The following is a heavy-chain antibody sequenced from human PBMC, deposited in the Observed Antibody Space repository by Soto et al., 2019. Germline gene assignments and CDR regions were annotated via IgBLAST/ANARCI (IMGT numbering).Heavy chain of an antibody. CDR3: ARVHYEFWSGIFWFDP. Sequence: QVQLQESVPGLVKPSETLSLTCTVSGGSISSYYWSWIRQLPGKGLEWSGYIYYSGSTNYNPTLQSRVTMSVDTSKTEFPLKLSSVTAADTAVYYCARVHYEFWSGIFWFDPWGQGTLVTVSS. V-gene: IGHV4-59*01. D-gene: IGHD3-3*01. CDR2: IYYSGST. CDR1: GGSISSYY. J-gene: IGHJ5*02.